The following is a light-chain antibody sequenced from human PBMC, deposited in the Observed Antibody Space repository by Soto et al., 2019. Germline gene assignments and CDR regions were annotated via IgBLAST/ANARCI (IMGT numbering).Light chain of an antibody. CDR3: SSYNSSSTRV. V-gene: IGLV2-14*01. Sequence: QSVLTQPASVSGSPGQSITISCTGTSSDVGGYNYVYWYQQHPGKAPKLLIYEVSNRPSGVSNRFSGSKSGNTASLTISGLQAEDEADYYCSSYNSSSTRVFGTGTKVTVL. CDR2: EVS. CDR1: SSDVGGYNY. J-gene: IGLJ1*01.